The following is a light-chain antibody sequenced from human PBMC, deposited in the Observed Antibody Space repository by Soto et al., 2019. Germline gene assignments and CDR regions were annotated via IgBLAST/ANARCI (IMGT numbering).Light chain of an antibody. CDR3: QQYNDWPLN. J-gene: IGKJ4*01. Sequence: EIVLTQSPATLSVSPGERVTLSCRASQSVSDNLAWYQQKPGQAPRLLIYGASIRATDIPARFSGSGSGTEFSLTISSLQSEDFAVYYCQQYNDWPLNFGGGTKVEIK. V-gene: IGKV3D-15*01. CDR2: GAS. CDR1: QSVSDN.